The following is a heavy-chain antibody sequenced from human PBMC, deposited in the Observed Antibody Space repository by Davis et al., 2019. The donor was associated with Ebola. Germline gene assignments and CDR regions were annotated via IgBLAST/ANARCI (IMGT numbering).Heavy chain of an antibody. J-gene: IGHJ6*02. V-gene: IGHV1-2*04. D-gene: IGHD6-13*01. Sequence: ASVKVSCKASGYTFTDYYMHWVRQAPGQGLEWMGWINPNSGDTQYAQRFQGWVTMTTDTSINTAYMELTGLKSDDTAVYYCARTAVSWTNPTFYYAMDVWGQGTTVTVSS. CDR1: GYTFTDYY. CDR3: ARTAVSWTNPTFYYAMDV. CDR2: INPNSGDT.